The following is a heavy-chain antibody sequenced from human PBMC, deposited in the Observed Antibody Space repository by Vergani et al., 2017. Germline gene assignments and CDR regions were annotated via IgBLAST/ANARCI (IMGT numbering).Heavy chain of an antibody. CDR2: ISYEGTQK. V-gene: IGHV3-30*03. D-gene: IGHD1-1*01. CDR3: ATKSCGTPGCQIGYFRE. Sequence: QVHLVESGGGVVQPGRSLRLSCVVSGFTSSYYGMHWVRQAPGKGLEWVAVISYEGTQKYYADSVKGRFTISRDNSKSTLYLQMNSLRTEETAVYYCATKSCGTPGCQIGYFREWVQGTLVTVSS. CDR1: GFTSSYYG. J-gene: IGHJ1*01.